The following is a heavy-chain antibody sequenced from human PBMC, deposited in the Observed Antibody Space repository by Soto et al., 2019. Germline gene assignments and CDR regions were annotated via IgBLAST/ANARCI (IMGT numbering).Heavy chain of an antibody. D-gene: IGHD3-16*01. J-gene: IGHJ3*02. V-gene: IGHV4-34*01. Sequence: QVQLQQWGAGLLKPSETLSLTCAVYGGSFSGYYWSWIRQPPGKGLEWIGEINHSGSTNYNQSLKSRVTITVDTSKNQVSLKLGSVTAADTAVYYCVTGEDAFDIWGQGTMVTVSS. CDR3: VTGEDAFDI. CDR2: INHSGST. CDR1: GGSFSGYY.